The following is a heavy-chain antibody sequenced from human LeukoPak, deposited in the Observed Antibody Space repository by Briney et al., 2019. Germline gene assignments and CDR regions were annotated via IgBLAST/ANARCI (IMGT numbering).Heavy chain of an antibody. CDR1: GGSFSGYY. V-gene: IGHV4-34*01. CDR2: IYYSGST. Sequence: SETLSLTCAVYGGSFSGYYWSWIRQPPGKGLEWIGSIYYSGSTYYNPSLKSRVTISVDTSKNQFSLKLSSVTAADTAVYYCAEGAAAGIYFDYWGQGTLVTVSS. D-gene: IGHD6-13*01. CDR3: AEGAAAGIYFDY. J-gene: IGHJ4*02.